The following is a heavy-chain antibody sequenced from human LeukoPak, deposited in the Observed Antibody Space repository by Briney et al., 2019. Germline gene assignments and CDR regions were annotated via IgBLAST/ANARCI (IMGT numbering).Heavy chain of an antibody. J-gene: IGHJ5*02. CDR2: ISSSSSTI. CDR3: ASRGYSSGWYENWFDP. CDR1: GFTFSSYS. V-gene: IGHV3-48*01. Sequence: GGSLRLSCAASGFTFSSYSMTWVRQAPGKGLEWVSYISSSSSTIYYADSVKGRFTISRDNAKNSLYLQMNSLRAEDTAVYYCASRGYSSGWYENWFDPWGQGTLVTVSS. D-gene: IGHD6-19*01.